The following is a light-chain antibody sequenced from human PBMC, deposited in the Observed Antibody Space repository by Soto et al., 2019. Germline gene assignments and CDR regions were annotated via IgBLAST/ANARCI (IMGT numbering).Light chain of an antibody. V-gene: IGKV1-6*01. Sequence: IQMPQSPSSLSASVGDRVTITCRASQGVRDDVGWYQQKPGKAPKLLIYSASTLQSGVPSRFSGSGSGTDFTLTISGLRPEDFAAYYCLQENSYPLTFGGGTKVDIK. CDR2: SAS. J-gene: IGKJ4*01. CDR1: QGVRDD. CDR3: LQENSYPLT.